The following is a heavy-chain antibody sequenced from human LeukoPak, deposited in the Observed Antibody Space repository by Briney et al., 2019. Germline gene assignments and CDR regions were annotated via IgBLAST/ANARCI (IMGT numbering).Heavy chain of an antibody. CDR1: GFTFSSYS. D-gene: IGHD3-9*01. J-gene: IGHJ4*02. Sequence: GGSLRLSCAASGFTFSSYSMNWVRQAPGKGLEWVSSISSSSYIYYADSVKGRFTISRDNAKNSLYLQMNSLRAEDTAVYYCVREGYYDILTGYYSGDYWGQGTLVTVSS. CDR3: VREGYYDILTGYYSGDY. V-gene: IGHV3-21*01. CDR2: ISSSSYI.